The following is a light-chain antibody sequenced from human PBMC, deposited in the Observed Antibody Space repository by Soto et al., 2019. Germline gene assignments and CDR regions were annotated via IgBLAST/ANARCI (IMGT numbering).Light chain of an antibody. J-gene: IGLJ2*01. Sequence: QSVLTQPASVSGSPGQPITISCTGTSSDVGSYNLVSWYQQHPGKAPKLMIYEGSKRPSGVSNRFSGSKSGNTASLTISGLQAEDEVDYYCCSYAGSSTLVFGGGTKLTVL. CDR3: CSYAGSSTLV. V-gene: IGLV2-23*01. CDR2: EGS. CDR1: SSDVGSYNL.